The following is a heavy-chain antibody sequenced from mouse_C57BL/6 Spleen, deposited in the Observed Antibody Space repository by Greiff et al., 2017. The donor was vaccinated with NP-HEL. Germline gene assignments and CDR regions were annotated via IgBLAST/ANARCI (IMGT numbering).Heavy chain of an antibody. D-gene: IGHD2-4*01. CDR1: GYAFSSYW. J-gene: IGHJ2*01. CDR2: IYPGDGDT. CDR3: ARSAIYYDYEGYYFDY. Sequence: VQLQQSGAELVKPGASVKISCKASGYAFSSYWMNWVKQRPGKGLEWIGQIYPGDGDTNYNGQFKGKATLTADKSSSTAYMQLSSLTSEDSAVYFCARSAIYYDYEGYYFDYWGQGTTLTVSS. V-gene: IGHV1-80*01.